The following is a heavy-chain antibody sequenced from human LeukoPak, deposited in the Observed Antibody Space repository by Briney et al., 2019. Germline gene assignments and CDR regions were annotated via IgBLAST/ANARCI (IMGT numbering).Heavy chain of an antibody. CDR1: GFTFSSYA. Sequence: GGSLRLSCAASGFTFSSYAMSWVRQAPGNGLERVSAISGSGGSTYYADSVKGRFTISRDNSKNTLYLQMNSLRAEDTAVYYCAKLVVVMYDYWGQGTLVTVSS. J-gene: IGHJ4*02. V-gene: IGHV3-23*01. CDR2: ISGSGGST. D-gene: IGHD3-22*01. CDR3: AKLVVVMYDY.